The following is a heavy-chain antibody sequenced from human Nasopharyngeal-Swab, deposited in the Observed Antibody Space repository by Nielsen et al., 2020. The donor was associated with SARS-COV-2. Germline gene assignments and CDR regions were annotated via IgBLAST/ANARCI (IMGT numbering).Heavy chain of an antibody. CDR2: ISSSGSTI. V-gene: IGHV3-48*03. CDR3: ARKGLYDSSGYPFDP. Sequence: GGSLRLSCAASGFTFSNFAMSWVRQAPGKGLEWVSYISSSGSTIYYADSVKGRFTISRDNAKNSLYLQMNSLRAEDTAVYYCARKGLYDSSGYPFDPWGQGTLVTVSS. CDR1: GFTFSNFA. D-gene: IGHD3-22*01. J-gene: IGHJ5*02.